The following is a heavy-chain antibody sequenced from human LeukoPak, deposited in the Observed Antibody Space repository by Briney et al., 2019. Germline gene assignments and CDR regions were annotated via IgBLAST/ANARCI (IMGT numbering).Heavy chain of an antibody. J-gene: IGHJ5*02. CDR2: IYYSGST. D-gene: IGHD2-2*01. Sequence: PSETLSLTCTVSGGSISSSSYYWGWIRQPPGKGLEWIGSIYYSGSTYYNPSLKSRVTISVDTSKNQFSLKLSSVTAADTAVYYCARGIVVVPAAQGGWFDPWGQGTLVTVSS. CDR3: ARGIVVVPAAQGGWFDP. CDR1: GGSISSSSYY. V-gene: IGHV4-39*01.